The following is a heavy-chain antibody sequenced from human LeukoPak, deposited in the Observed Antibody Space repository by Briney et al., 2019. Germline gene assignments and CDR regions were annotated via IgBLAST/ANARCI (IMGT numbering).Heavy chain of an antibody. Sequence: PGGSLRLSCAASGFTFSTYAMSWVRQAPGKGLEWVSSISSSSSYIYYADSVKGRFTISRDNAKNSLCLQMNSLRAEDTAVYYCARRHTAMENALDYWGQGTLVTVSS. CDR2: ISSSSSYI. V-gene: IGHV3-21*01. CDR1: GFTFSTYA. CDR3: ARRHTAMENALDY. D-gene: IGHD5-18*01. J-gene: IGHJ4*02.